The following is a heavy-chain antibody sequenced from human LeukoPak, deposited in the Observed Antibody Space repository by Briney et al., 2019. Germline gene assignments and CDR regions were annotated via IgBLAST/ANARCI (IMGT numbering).Heavy chain of an antibody. CDR2: MTVSRSGI. V-gene: IGHV3-48*02. CDR3: ARDLGGGGVFDY. Sequence: GGSLRLSCTASGFTFSSHNMNWVRQAPGEGLEWVSSMTVSRSGIFYADSVKGRFTISRDNAKNSLYLQMNSLRDEDTAVYYCARDLGGGGVFDYWGQGTLVTVSS. CDR1: GFTFSSHN. J-gene: IGHJ4*02. D-gene: IGHD3-16*01.